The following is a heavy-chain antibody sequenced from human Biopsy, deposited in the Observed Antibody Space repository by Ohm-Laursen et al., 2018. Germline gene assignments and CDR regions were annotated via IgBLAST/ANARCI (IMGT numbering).Heavy chain of an antibody. J-gene: IGHJ4*02. CDR3: AQTRNDYGGFYFDY. CDR2: IRNT. Sequence: GTLSLTCSVSGDSISSSTYYWGWIRQPPGKGLEWIGTIRNTYFRTSLKSRVTMSVDTSKNQFSLKLSSVTAADTGVYHCAQTRNDYGGFYFDYWGRGTLVTVSS. V-gene: IGHV4-39*01. CDR1: GDSISSSTYY. D-gene: IGHD4/OR15-4a*01.